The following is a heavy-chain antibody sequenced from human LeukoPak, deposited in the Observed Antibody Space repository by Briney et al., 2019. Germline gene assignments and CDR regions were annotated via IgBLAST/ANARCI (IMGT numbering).Heavy chain of an antibody. J-gene: IGHJ4*02. CDR2: IYPDDSDT. V-gene: IGHV5-51*01. D-gene: IGHD6-13*01. CDR3: ARRFSSSWYYFDY. Sequence: GESPKISCKGSGYSFTSYWIGWVRQMPGKGLEWMGIIYPDDSDTVYSPSFQGQVTISADKSISTAYLQWSSLKASDTAVYYCARRFSSSWYYFDYWGQGTLVTVSS. CDR1: GYSFTSYW.